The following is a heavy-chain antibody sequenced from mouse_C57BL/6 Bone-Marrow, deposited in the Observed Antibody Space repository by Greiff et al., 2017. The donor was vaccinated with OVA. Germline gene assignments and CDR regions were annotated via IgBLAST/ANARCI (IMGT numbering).Heavy chain of an antibody. V-gene: IGHV1-81*01. CDR2: IYPRSGNT. CDR3: ARSYPRAMDY. Sequence: QVQLKQSGAELARPGASVKLSCKASGYTFTSYGISWVKQRTGQGLEWIGEIYPRSGNTYYNEKFKGKATLTADKSSSTAYMELRSLTSEDSAVYFCARSYPRAMDYWGQGTSVTVSS. J-gene: IGHJ4*01. CDR1: GYTFTSYG. D-gene: IGHD2-10*01.